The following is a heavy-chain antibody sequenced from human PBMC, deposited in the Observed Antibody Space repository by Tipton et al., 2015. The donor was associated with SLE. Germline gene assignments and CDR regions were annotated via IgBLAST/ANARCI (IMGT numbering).Heavy chain of an antibody. CDR2: VYYTGIT. Sequence: LRLSCAASGFTFSNAWMSWIRQPPGKGLEWIGYVYYTGITNYKSSLKSRVTISVDTSKNQFSLKLSSVTAADTAVYYCARRLPSYLAFDIWGQGTMVTVSS. V-gene: IGHV4-59*01. J-gene: IGHJ3*02. CDR3: ARRLPSYLAFDI. CDR1: GFTFSNAW. D-gene: IGHD1-26*01.